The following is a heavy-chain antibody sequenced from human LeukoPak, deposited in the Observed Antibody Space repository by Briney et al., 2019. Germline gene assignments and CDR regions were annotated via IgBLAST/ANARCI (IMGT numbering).Heavy chain of an antibody. CDR2: INRSGST. Sequence: PSETLSLTCAVYGGSFSGYYWSWIRQPPGKGLEWIGEINRSGSTNHNPSLKSRVTISVDTSKNQFSLKLSSVTAADTAVYYCAREADCSGGSCYFDYWGQGTLVTVSS. V-gene: IGHV4-34*01. CDR3: AREADCSGGSCYFDY. J-gene: IGHJ4*02. CDR1: GGSFSGYY. D-gene: IGHD2-15*01.